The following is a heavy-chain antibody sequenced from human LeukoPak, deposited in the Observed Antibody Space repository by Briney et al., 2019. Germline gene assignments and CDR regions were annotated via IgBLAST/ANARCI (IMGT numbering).Heavy chain of an antibody. CDR2: ISAYNGNT. CDR3: ARQVDTTMAFPDY. D-gene: IGHD5-18*01. CDR1: GYTFINYG. Sequence: ASVKVSCKTSGYTFINYGISWVRQAPGQNLEWIGWISAYNGNTRYAQKFHGRVTMITDTSTNTVYMELRSLRSDDTALYYCARQVDTTMAFPDYWGQGTLVTVSS. J-gene: IGHJ4*02. V-gene: IGHV1-18*01.